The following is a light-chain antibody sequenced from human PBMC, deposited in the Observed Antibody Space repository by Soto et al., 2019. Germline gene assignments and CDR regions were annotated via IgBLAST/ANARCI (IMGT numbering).Light chain of an antibody. CDR1: QSVSSSY. J-gene: IGKJ1*01. CDR3: QQYGSSRK. CDR2: GAS. V-gene: IGKV3-20*01. Sequence: EIVLTQSPGTLSLSPGERATLSCRAGQSVSSSYLAWYQQKPGQAPRLLIYGASSRATSIPDRFSGSGSGTDLTITISRLEPEDFAVYYCQQYGSSRKFGQGTKVEIK.